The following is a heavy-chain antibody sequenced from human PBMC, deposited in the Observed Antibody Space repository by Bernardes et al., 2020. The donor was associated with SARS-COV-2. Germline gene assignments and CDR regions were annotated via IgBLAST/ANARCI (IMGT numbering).Heavy chain of an antibody. V-gene: IGHV4-34*01. CDR1: GGSLSGYY. J-gene: IGHJ2*01. CDR2: INYIGST. Sequence: SESLSLACAVYGGSLSGYYWNWIRQPPGKGLEWIGEINYIGSTNYNPSLKSRVTISVDTSKNQFPLKLSSVTAAATAVYYCARAVWGIWYFDLWGRGTLVTVSS. CDR3: ARAVWGIWYFDL. D-gene: IGHD3-16*01.